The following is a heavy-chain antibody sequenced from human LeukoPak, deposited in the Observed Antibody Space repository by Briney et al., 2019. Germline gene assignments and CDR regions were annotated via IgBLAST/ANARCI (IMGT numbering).Heavy chain of an antibody. CDR2: ISYDGSNK. D-gene: IGHD6-19*01. V-gene: IGHV3-30*03. Sequence: GGSLRLSCAASGFTFSDYYMSWIRQAPGKGLEWVAVISYDGSNKYYADSVRGRFTISRDNSKNTLYLQMNSLRAEDTAVYYCARVGSSGWYDYYYYMDVWGKGTTVTVSS. J-gene: IGHJ6*03. CDR1: GFTFSDYY. CDR3: ARVGSSGWYDYYYYMDV.